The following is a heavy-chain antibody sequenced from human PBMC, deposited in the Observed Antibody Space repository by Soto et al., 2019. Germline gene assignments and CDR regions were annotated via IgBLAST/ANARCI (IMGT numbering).Heavy chain of an antibody. V-gene: IGHV4-59*01. D-gene: IGHD3-9*01. CDR1: GGSITSYY. CDR3: ARVDIGVYAFDI. J-gene: IGHJ3*02. CDR2: IYSGGSI. Sequence: KPSETLSLTCAVSGGSITSYYWSWIRQSPGKGLEWIGYIYSGGSISYNPSLRSRVTILLDTSKNQFSLRLTSATAADTAVYYCARVDIGVYAFDIWGHGTMVTVSS.